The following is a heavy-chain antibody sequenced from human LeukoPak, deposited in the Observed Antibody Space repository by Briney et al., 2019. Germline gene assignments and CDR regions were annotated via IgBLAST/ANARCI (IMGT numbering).Heavy chain of an antibody. J-gene: IGHJ4*02. Sequence: PGGSLRLSCAASGFTFSSYSVNWVRQAPGKGLAWVSSISSSGSYIYYADSVKGRFTFSRDNDKNSLSQQINRRGADNTAEYYCARGSGVQVCSSLDYWGQGSLVTVSS. D-gene: IGHD3-10*01. CDR1: GFTFSSYS. V-gene: IGHV3-21*01. CDR3: ARGSGVQVCSSLDY. CDR2: ISSSGSYI.